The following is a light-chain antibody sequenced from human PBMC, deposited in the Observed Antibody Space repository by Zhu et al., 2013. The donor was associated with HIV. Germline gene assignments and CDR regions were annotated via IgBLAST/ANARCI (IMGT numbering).Light chain of an antibody. Sequence: EIVLTQSPGTLSLSPGERATLSCRASQSVSSSYLAWYQQKPGQAPSLLIYGASNRATGIPDRFSGSGSGTDFTLTISRLEPEDFAVYFCQQYGSSPFTFGPGTKVDI. CDR3: QQYGSSPFT. V-gene: IGKV3-20*01. CDR2: GAS. J-gene: IGKJ3*01. CDR1: QSVSSSY.